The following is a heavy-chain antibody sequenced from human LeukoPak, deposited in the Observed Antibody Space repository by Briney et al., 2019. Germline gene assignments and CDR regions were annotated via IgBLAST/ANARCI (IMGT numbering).Heavy chain of an antibody. Sequence: ASVKVSCKASGGTFSSYATSWVRQAPGQGLEWMGGIIPIFGTANYAQKFQGRVTITADESTSTAYMELSSLRSEDTAVYYCARGEPGFPYYYMDVWGKGTTVTVSS. CDR1: GGTFSSYA. CDR2: IIPIFGTA. D-gene: IGHD1-26*01. V-gene: IGHV1-69*13. J-gene: IGHJ6*03. CDR3: ARGEPGFPYYYMDV.